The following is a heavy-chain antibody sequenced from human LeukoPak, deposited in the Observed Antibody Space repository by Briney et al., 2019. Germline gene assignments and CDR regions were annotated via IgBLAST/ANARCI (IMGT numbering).Heavy chain of an antibody. Sequence: SETLSLTCTVSGDSVSSSSYYWGWIRQPPGKGLEWIGSIYYSGTTYYNPSLKSRLAVSVDTSKNQFSLELTSVTAADTAVYFCARQVVAVAGTGYFDYWGQGTLVTVSS. CDR1: GDSVSSSSYY. D-gene: IGHD6-19*01. J-gene: IGHJ4*02. V-gene: IGHV4-39*01. CDR2: IYYSGTT. CDR3: ARQVVAVAGTGYFDY.